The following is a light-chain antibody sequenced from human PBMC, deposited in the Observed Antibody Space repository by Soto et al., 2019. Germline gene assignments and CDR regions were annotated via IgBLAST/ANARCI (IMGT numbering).Light chain of an antibody. CDR1: ALPKQY. CDR2: KDS. Sequence: SYELTQPPSVSVSPGQTARIPCSGDALPKQYAYWYQQKPGQAPVLVMYKDSERPSGIPERFSGSSSGTTVTLTISGVQAEDEADYYCQSSDSSGSQYVFGTGTKVTVL. V-gene: IGLV3-25*03. CDR3: QSSDSSGSQYV. J-gene: IGLJ1*01.